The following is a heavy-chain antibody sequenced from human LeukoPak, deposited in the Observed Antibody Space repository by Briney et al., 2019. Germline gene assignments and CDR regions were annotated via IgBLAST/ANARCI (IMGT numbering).Heavy chain of an antibody. J-gene: IGHJ3*02. D-gene: IGHD5-24*01. CDR2: INPSGGST. CDR3: ARGRDGYNLNDAFDI. CDR1: GYTFTNYN. Sequence: EASVKVSCKTSGYTFTNYNIHWVRQAPGQGLEWMGVINPSGGSTSYPQKFQGRVTMTRDTSTSTVYMELSSLRSEDTAVYYCARGRDGYNLNDAFDIWGQGTMVTVSS. V-gene: IGHV1-46*01.